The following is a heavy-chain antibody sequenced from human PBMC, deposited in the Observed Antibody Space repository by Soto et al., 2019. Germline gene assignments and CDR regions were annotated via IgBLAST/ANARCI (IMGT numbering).Heavy chain of an antibody. J-gene: IGHJ4*02. Sequence: GGSLRLACAASGFTFSSYGMHWVRQAQGKGLEWVAVISYDGSNKYYADSVKGRFTISRDNSKNTPYLQMNSLRAEDTAVYYCAKDQEGGPFDYWGQGTLVSVSS. CDR1: GFTFSSYG. CDR2: ISYDGSNK. CDR3: AKDQEGGPFDY. D-gene: IGHD3-16*01. V-gene: IGHV3-30*18.